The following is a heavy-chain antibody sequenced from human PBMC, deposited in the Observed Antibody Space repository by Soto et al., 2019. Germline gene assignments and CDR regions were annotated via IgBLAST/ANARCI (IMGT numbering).Heavy chain of an antibody. Sequence: EVQLEASGGGLVQPGGSLRLSCAASGFVFSSHWIHWVRQAPGQGPVGVSRISTDGSFTSYADFVKGRFTISRDNAKNTLYLQMNSLRAEDTAVYYCARPRSMSSSGFDIWGQGTMVTVSS. V-gene: IGHV3-74*01. CDR3: ARPRSMSSSGFDI. CDR1: GFVFSSHW. CDR2: ISTDGSFT. J-gene: IGHJ3*02. D-gene: IGHD6-6*01.